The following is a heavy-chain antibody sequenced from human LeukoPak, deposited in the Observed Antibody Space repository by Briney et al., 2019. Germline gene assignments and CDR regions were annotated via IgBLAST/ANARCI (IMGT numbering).Heavy chain of an antibody. CDR1: GYSFPSNW. J-gene: IGHJ1*01. Sequence: GESLQISCKGSGYSFPSNWIGWVRQLSGKGLEWMGIIYPGDSDTRYSPSFQGQVTISVDKSISTAYLHWSSLKASDTAIYYCATYAGTSSKYFQNWGQGTLVTVSS. V-gene: IGHV5-51*01. CDR3: ATYAGTSSKYFQN. D-gene: IGHD3-10*01. CDR2: IYPGDSDT.